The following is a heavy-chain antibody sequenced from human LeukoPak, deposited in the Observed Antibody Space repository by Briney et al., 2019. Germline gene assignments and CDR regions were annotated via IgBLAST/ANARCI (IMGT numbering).Heavy chain of an antibody. V-gene: IGHV3-66*02. D-gene: IGHD4-17*01. Sequence: PGGSLRLSCVASEFTVSNNYMSWVRQAPGKGLEWVSVIYTGGTTYYADSVKGRFTISRDNSKNTLCLQMNSLRPEDTAVYYCARDFGPHGDGDRYYYYMDVWGKGTTVTVSS. J-gene: IGHJ6*03. CDR1: EFTVSNNY. CDR2: IYTGGTT. CDR3: ARDFGPHGDGDRYYYYMDV.